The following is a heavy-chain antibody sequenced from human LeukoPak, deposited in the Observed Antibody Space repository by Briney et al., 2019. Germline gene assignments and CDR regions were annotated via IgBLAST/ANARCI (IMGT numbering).Heavy chain of an antibody. J-gene: IGHJ4*02. CDR3: ARELVDPATVQNDY. V-gene: IGHV1-69*05. Sequence: SVKVSCKASGGTFSSYAISWVRQAPGQGLEWMGGIIPIFGTANYAQKFQGRVTITTDESTSTAYMELSSLRSEDTAVYYCARELVDPATVQNDYWGQGTLVTVSS. D-gene: IGHD4-17*01. CDR1: GGTFSSYA. CDR2: IIPIFGTA.